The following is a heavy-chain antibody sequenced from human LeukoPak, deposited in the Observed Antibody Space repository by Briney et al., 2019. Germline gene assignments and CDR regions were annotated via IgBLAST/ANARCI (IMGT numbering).Heavy chain of an antibody. J-gene: IGHJ4*02. CDR2: INPNNSGT. CDR1: GYTYTRYY. CDR3: ARDRESPYYDFWSGLPDY. Sequence: GASVTVSCKASGYTYTRYYMHWVRQAPGQGLEGMGWINPNNSGTNYAQNSQGRVPMTRETDISTAYMELSRLRSDDTAVDYYARDRESPYYDFWSGLPDYWGQGTLVTVSS. V-gene: IGHV1-2*02. D-gene: IGHD3-3*01.